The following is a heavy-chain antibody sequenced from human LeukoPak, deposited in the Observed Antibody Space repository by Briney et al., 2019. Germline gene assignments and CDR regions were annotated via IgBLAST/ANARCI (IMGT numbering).Heavy chain of an antibody. CDR2: ITSNSKYI. J-gene: IGHJ4*02. CDR1: GFAFSGHT. V-gene: IGHV3-21*01. CDR3: AREFNYGNFDY. D-gene: IGHD3-10*01. Sequence: GGSLRLSCAASGFAFSGHTMNWVRQAPGKGLEWVSSITSNSKYIFYAASVKGRFTISRDDANDSLFLQMSSLRVEDTAVYYCAREFNYGNFDYWGQGALVTVPS.